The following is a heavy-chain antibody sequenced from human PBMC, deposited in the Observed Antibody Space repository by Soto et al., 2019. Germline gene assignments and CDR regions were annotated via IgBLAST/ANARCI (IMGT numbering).Heavy chain of an antibody. J-gene: IGHJ6*02. D-gene: IGHD3-22*01. CDR1: GGTFSSYA. V-gene: IGHV1-69*01. CDR2: IIPIFGTA. CDR3: ARERLHGSGYYYVRVHGGGMDV. Sequence: QVQLVQSGAEVKKPGSSVKVSCKASGGTFSSYAISWVRQAPGQGLEWMGGIIPIFGTANYAQKFQGRVTTTADESTSTAYMELGSLRSEDTAVYYCARERLHGSGYYYVRVHGGGMDVWGQGTTVTVSS.